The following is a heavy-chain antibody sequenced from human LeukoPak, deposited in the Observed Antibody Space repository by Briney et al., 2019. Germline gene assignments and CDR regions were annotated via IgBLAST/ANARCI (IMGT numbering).Heavy chain of an antibody. J-gene: IGHJ4*02. V-gene: IGHV3-74*01. D-gene: IGHD6-19*01. Sequence: GGSLRLSCAASGFTLSNHCMYWVRQAPGKGLVWVSRINIDGSDTRYADSVKGRFIISRDNAKHTLYLHMASLRAEDTAEYYCIGSTGWVGKWGQGTPVTGSS. CDR2: INIDGSDT. CDR3: IGSTGWVGK. CDR1: GFTLSNHC.